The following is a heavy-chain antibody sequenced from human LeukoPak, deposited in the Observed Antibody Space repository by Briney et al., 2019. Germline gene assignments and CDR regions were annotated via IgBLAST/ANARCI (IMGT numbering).Heavy chain of an antibody. D-gene: IGHD3-22*01. Sequence: GGSLRLSCVGSGFTFTRFWMSWVRQAPGKGLEWVANIKQDGNEEYYVDSVKGRFTISRDNAKNSLYLQMNSLRAEDTAVYYCVKYYHDSSGYSHFDYWGQGTLVTVSS. CDR3: VKYYHDSSGYSHFDY. CDR1: GFTFTRFW. V-gene: IGHV3-7*01. CDR2: IKQDGNEE. J-gene: IGHJ4*02.